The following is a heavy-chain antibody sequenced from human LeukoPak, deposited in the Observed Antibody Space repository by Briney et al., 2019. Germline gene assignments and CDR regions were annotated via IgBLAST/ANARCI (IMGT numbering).Heavy chain of an antibody. V-gene: IGHV3-23*01. Sequence: GGSLRLSCAASGFTFSSYAMSWVRQAPGKGLEWVSAISGSGGSTYYADSVKGRFTISRDNSKNTLYLQMNSLRAEDTAVYYCARDSRYYYDSSGYYYYYYGMDVWGQGTTVTVSS. CDR2: ISGSGGST. D-gene: IGHD3-22*01. J-gene: IGHJ6*02. CDR1: GFTFSSYA. CDR3: ARDSRYYYDSSGYYYYYYGMDV.